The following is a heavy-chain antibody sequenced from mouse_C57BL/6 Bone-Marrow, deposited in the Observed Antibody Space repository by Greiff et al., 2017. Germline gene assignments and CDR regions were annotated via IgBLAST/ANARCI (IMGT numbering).Heavy chain of an antibody. D-gene: IGHD1-1*01. V-gene: IGHV1-39*01. J-gene: IGHJ1*03. CDR2: INPNYGTT. Sequence: VQLKESGPELVKPGASVKISCKASGYSFTDYNMNWVKQSNGKSLEWIGVINPNYGTTSYNQKFKGKATLTVDQSSSTAYMQLNSLTSEDSTVYYCAGAPYVYGSWYFDVWGTGTTVTVSS. CDR3: AGAPYVYGSWYFDV. CDR1: GYSFTDYN.